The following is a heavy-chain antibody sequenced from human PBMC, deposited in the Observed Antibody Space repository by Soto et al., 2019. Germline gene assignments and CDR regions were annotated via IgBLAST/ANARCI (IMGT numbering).Heavy chain of an antibody. CDR2: IWDDGSNK. Sequence: QVQLVESGGGVVQPGRSLRLSCAASGFTFSSYGMHWVRQAPGKGLEWVAVIWDDGSNKYYADSVKGRFTISRDNSKHTLYLQMNSKRAADTAVYYCSRAASGDYGDYFYYYGMDVWGQGTTVTVSS. CDR3: SRAASGDYGDYFYYYGMDV. V-gene: IGHV3-33*01. D-gene: IGHD4-17*01. CDR1: GFTFSSYG. J-gene: IGHJ6*02.